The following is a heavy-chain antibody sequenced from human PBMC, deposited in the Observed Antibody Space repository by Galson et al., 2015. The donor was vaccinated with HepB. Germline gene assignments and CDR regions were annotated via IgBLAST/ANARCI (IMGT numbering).Heavy chain of an antibody. V-gene: IGHV1-46*03. CDR3: AREYDSSGYYDGGMDV. CDR2: INPSGGST. CDR1: GYTFTSYY. J-gene: IGHJ6*02. Sequence: SCKASGYTFTSYYMHWVRQAPGQGLEWMGIINPSGGSTSYAQKFQGRVTMTRDTSTSTVYMELSNLRSEDTAVYYCAREYDSSGYYDGGMDVWGQGTTVTVSS. D-gene: IGHD3-22*01.